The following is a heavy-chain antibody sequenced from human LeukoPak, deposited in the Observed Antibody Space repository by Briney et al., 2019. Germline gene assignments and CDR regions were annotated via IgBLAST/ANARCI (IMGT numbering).Heavy chain of an antibody. J-gene: IGHJ6*02. CDR2: TSYDGSIK. CDR3: AKESSQSMYYYYYCMDV. Sequence: GRSLRLSCAASEFTFSSYGMHWVRQAPGNGLEWVALTSYDGSIKYYADSVKGRFTISRDNSKNTLYLQMNSLRAEDTAVYYCAKESSQSMYYYYYCMDVWGQGTTVTVSS. V-gene: IGHV3-30*18. CDR1: EFTFSSYG.